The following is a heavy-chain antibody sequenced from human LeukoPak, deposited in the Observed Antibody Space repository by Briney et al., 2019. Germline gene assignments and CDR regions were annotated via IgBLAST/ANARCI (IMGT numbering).Heavy chain of an antibody. J-gene: IGHJ3*02. Sequence: PPGGSLRLSCAASGFPFSSYSMIWVRQAPGKGLEWVSYISSCSSTIFYADSVKGRFTISRDNAKNSLYLQMNSLRDEDTAVYYCARDRDYCSSTSCYSDAFDIWGQGTMVTVSS. CDR3: ARDRDYCSSTSCYSDAFDI. CDR1: GFPFSSYS. V-gene: IGHV3-48*02. CDR2: ISSCSSTI. D-gene: IGHD2-2*01.